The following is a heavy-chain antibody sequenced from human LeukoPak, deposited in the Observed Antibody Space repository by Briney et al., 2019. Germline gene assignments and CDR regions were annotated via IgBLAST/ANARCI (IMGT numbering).Heavy chain of an antibody. J-gene: IGHJ4*02. CDR3: AQRSSISKFDY. CDR1: GFSLSTSGVG. Sequence: SGPTLVNPTETLTLTCTFSGFSLSTSGVGVGWIRQPPGKALEWLALIYWDDDKRYRPSLRSRLTITKDTSKNQVALTMTNMDPVDTATYYCAQRSSISKFDYWGQGILVTVSS. V-gene: IGHV2-5*02. CDR2: IYWDDDK. D-gene: IGHD2-2*01.